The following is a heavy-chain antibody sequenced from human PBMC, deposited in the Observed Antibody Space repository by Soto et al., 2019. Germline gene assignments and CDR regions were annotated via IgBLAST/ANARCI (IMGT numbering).Heavy chain of an antibody. CDR1: GFTVSTYN. J-gene: IGHJ6*03. Sequence: GGSLRLSCVASGFTVSTYNMNWVRQAPGKGLEWVSYISSGGSTIYYADSVKGRFTISRDNAKNSLYLQMNSLRAEDTAVYYCARDLVYCSGGSCYEYYYMDVWGKGTTVTVSS. V-gene: IGHV3-48*01. CDR2: ISSGGSTI. CDR3: ARDLVYCSGGSCYEYYYMDV. D-gene: IGHD2-15*01.